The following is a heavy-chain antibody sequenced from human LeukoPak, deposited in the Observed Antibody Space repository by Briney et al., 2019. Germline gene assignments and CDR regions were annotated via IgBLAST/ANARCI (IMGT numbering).Heavy chain of an antibody. CDR1: GGSISSYY. Sequence: SETLSLTCTVSGGSISSYYWSWIRQPPGKGLEWIGYIYYSGSTNYNPSLKSRVTISVDPSKNQFSLKLSSVTAADTAVYYCARLRFTDYYYYGMDVWGQGTTVTVSS. J-gene: IGHJ6*02. CDR3: ARLRFTDYYYYGMDV. CDR2: IYYSGST. V-gene: IGHV4-59*08. D-gene: IGHD3-10*01.